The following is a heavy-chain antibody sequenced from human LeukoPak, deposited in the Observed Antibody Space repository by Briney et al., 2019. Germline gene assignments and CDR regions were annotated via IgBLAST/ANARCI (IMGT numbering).Heavy chain of an antibody. CDR2: ISSSGSTI. CDR3: ARGMITFGGVIVPGDY. CDR1: GFTVSSNY. D-gene: IGHD3-16*02. V-gene: IGHV3-11*01. J-gene: IGHJ4*02. Sequence: PGGSLRLSCAASGFTVSSNYMSWIRQAPGKGLEWVSYISSSGSTIYYADSVKGRFTISRDNAKNSLYLQMNSLRAEDTAVYYCARGMITFGGVIVPGDYWGQGTLVTVSS.